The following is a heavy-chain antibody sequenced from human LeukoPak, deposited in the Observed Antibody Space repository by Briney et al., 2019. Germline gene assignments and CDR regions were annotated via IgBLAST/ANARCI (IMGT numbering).Heavy chain of an antibody. V-gene: IGHV1-68*03. CDR2: ITLYNGNT. J-gene: IGHJ4*02. D-gene: IGHD6-13*01. Sequence: RASVKVSCKASGYTFTYCSLHWLQQAPGQGLERMRWITLYNGNTNYAKKFQGRVTITRDMSLRTAYIELSSLRSEDSAVYYWARRQQQLVPRSVYWGQGTLVTVSS. CDR1: GYTFTYCS. CDR3: ARRQQQLVPRSVY.